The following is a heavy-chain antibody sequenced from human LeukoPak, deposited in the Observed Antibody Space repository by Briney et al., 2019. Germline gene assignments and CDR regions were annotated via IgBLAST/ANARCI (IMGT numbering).Heavy chain of an antibody. CDR1: GGSISSYY. D-gene: IGHD6-19*01. J-gene: IGHJ3*02. CDR3: VRGHLVGGWFKYDAFDI. V-gene: IGHV4-34*01. Sequence: SETLSLTCTVSGGSISSYYWSWIRQPPGKGLEWIGEINHSGSTNYSPSLKSRVTISLGTSKKHFSLKLNSVIAADTAVYYCVRGHLVGGWFKYDAFDIWGQGTMVTVSS. CDR2: INHSGST.